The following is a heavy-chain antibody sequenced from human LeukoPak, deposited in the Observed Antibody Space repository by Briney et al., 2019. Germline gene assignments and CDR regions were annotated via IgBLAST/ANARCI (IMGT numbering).Heavy chain of an antibody. D-gene: IGHD4-23*01. Sequence: GGSLRLSCAASGFKFKTYGMHWVRQAPGEGLEWVAVIYYDGNQKYYGDSVKGRFTVSRDVFENMLYLQMSSLRADDTAVYYCARGGVATAWGAFDVWGQGTMVTVSS. J-gene: IGHJ3*01. CDR1: GFKFKTYG. V-gene: IGHV3-33*01. CDR3: ARGGVATAWGAFDV. CDR2: IYYDGNQK.